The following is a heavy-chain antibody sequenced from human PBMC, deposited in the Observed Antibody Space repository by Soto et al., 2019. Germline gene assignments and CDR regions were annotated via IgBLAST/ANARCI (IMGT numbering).Heavy chain of an antibody. V-gene: IGHV3-23*01. CDR3: ATPRLRTVAGTSAWGMDV. D-gene: IGHD6-19*01. CDR2: ISGSGGST. CDR1: GFTFSSYA. J-gene: IGHJ6*02. Sequence: GGSLRLSCAASGFTFSSYAMSWVRQAPGKGLEWVSAISGSGGSTYYADSVKGRFTISRDNSKNTLYLQMNSLRAEDTAVYYCATPRLRTVAGTSAWGMDVWGQGTTVTVSS.